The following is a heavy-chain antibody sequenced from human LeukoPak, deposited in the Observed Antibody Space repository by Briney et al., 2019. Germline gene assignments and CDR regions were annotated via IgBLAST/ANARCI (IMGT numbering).Heavy chain of an antibody. J-gene: IGHJ4*02. CDR1: GFTFSTYS. V-gene: IGHV3-21*01. Sequence: GGSLRLSCAASGFTFSTYSMNWVRQAPGKGLEWVSSISSSSSYIYHADSVKGRFTISRDNAKNSLYLQMNSLRAEDTAVYYCARDQPNYDILTGYYPFDYWGQGTPVTVSS. CDR2: ISSSSSYI. CDR3: ARDQPNYDILTGYYPFDY. D-gene: IGHD3-9*01.